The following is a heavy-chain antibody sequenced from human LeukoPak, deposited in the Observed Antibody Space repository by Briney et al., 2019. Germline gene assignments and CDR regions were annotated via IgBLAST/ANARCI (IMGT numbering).Heavy chain of an antibody. D-gene: IGHD3-10*01. CDR1: GFTVSSNY. J-gene: IGHJ3*02. V-gene: IGHV3-66*01. CDR2: IYSGGST. Sequence: PGGSLRLSCAASGFTVSSNYMSWVRQAPGKGLEWVSVIYSGGSTYYADSVKGRFTISRDNSKNTLYLQMNSLRAEDTAVYYCARESSGSGGYYYAFDIWGQGTMVTVSS. CDR3: ARESSGSGGYYYAFDI.